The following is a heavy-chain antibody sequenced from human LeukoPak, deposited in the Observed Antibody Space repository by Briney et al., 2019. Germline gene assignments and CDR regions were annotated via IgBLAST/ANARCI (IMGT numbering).Heavy chain of an antibody. Sequence: NPSETLSLTCTVSGGSISSSSYYWGWIRQPPGKGLEWIGSIYYSGSTYYNPSLKSRVTISVDTSKNQFSLKLSSVTAADTAVYYCARSEVGARYYFDYWGQGTLVTVSS. CDR1: GGSISSSSYY. D-gene: IGHD1-26*01. CDR2: IYYSGST. J-gene: IGHJ4*02. CDR3: ARSEVGARYYFDY. V-gene: IGHV4-39*07.